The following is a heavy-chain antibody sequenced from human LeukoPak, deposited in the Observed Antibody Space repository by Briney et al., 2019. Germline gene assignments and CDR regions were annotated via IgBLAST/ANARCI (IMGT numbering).Heavy chain of an antibody. Sequence: PGGSLRLSCAASGFTFSSYEMNWVRQAPGKGLEWVSYISSSGSTIYYADSVKGRFTISRDNAKNSLYLQMNSLRAEDTAVYYCARESPQLSSFDYWGQGTLVTVSS. CDR3: ARESPQLSSFDY. D-gene: IGHD2-2*01. CDR1: GFTFSSYE. CDR2: ISSSGSTI. V-gene: IGHV3-48*03. J-gene: IGHJ4*02.